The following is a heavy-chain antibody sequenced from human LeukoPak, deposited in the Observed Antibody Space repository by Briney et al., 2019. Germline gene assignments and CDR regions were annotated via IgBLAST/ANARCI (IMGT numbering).Heavy chain of an antibody. V-gene: IGHV1-69*01. CDR1: GGTFSSYA. Sequence: GASVKVSCKASGGTFSSYAISWVRQAPGQGLEWMGGIIPIFGTANYAQKFQGRVTITADESTSTAYMELSSLRSEDTAVYYCAREGRLATVTAYMDVWGQGTTVTVSS. CDR3: AREGRLATVTAYMDV. J-gene: IGHJ6*02. D-gene: IGHD4-11*01. CDR2: IIPIFGTA.